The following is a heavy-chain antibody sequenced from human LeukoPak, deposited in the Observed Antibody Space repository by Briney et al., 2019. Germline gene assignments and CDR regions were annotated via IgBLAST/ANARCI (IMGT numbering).Heavy chain of an antibody. Sequence: SETLSLTCAVSGYSISRGYYWGWIRQPPGKGLEWIGSIYHSGSTYYNPSLKSRVTISVDTSKNQFSLKLSSVTAADTAVYYCAREGSSWYYAFDIWGQGTMVTVSS. D-gene: IGHD6-13*01. V-gene: IGHV4-38-2*02. CDR1: GYSISRGYY. CDR2: IYHSGST. J-gene: IGHJ3*02. CDR3: AREGSSWYYAFDI.